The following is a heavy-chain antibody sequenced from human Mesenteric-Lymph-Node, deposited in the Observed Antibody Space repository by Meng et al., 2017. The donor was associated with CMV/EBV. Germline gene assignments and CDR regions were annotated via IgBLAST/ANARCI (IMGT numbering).Heavy chain of an antibody. CDR3: AKLTQWLVYAFDV. V-gene: IGHV3-23*03. D-gene: IGHD6-19*01. CDR1: GFTFSNYE. Sequence: GESLKISCAASGFTFSNYEMNWVRQAPGKGLEWVSVIYSGGSSTYYADSVKGRFTISRDNSKNTLYLQMNSLRAEDTAVYYCAKLTQWLVYAFDVWGQGTMVTVSS. J-gene: IGHJ3*01. CDR2: IYSGGSST.